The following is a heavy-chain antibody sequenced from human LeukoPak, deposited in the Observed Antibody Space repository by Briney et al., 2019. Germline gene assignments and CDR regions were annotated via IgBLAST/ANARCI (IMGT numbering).Heavy chain of an antibody. CDR2: IYSGGGT. D-gene: IGHD3-22*01. J-gene: IGHJ4*02. CDR1: GFTVSSNY. V-gene: IGHV3-53*01. Sequence: GGSLRLSCAASGFTVSSNYMSWVRQAPGKGLEWVSVIYSGGGTNHADSVKGRFTISRDNSKNTLYLQMNSLRAEDTAVYYCAKDARITMIVVVRGARPYYFDYWGQGTLVTVSS. CDR3: AKDARITMIVVVRGARPYYFDY.